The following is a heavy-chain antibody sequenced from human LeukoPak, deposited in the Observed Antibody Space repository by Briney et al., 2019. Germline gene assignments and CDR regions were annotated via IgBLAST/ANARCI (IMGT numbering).Heavy chain of an antibody. V-gene: IGHV4-28*01. Sequence: PSETLSLTCAVSGYSISSSNWWGWVRQPPGKGLEWIGYIYYSGSTYYNPSLKSRVTLSIDTSKNQLSLKLNSVTAVDTAVYYCARRTTTGNAFDIWGQGTMVTVSS. CDR2: IYYSGST. CDR1: GYSISSSNW. D-gene: IGHD1-14*01. CDR3: ARRTTTGNAFDI. J-gene: IGHJ3*02.